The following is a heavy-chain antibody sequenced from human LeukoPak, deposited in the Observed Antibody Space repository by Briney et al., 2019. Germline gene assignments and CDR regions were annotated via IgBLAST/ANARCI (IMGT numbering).Heavy chain of an antibody. Sequence: GRSLRLSCEVSGFTFLNYAMSWVRQAPGKGLQWVSGISGRDDTTYYTDSPEGSTYYTNSAEGRFTISRDNSKNTVYLQIDSLGVEDTAVYYCAKCMSATGVCLNFDSWGQGILVTVSS. V-gene: IGHV3-23*01. CDR1: GFTFLNYA. J-gene: IGHJ4*02. D-gene: IGHD2-21*02. CDR2: ISGRDDTTYYTDSPEGST. CDR3: AKCMSATGVCLNFDS.